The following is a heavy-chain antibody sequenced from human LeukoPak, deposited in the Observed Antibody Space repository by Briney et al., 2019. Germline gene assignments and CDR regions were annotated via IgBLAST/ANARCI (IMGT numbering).Heavy chain of an antibody. Sequence: GGSLRLSCAASGFTFGDHYMDWVRQAPGRGLEWVARTRNKANSHTTEYAASVKGRFTISRDDSKNSLFLQMNSLRAEDTAVYYCARGISTGYSFDYWGQGTLVTVSS. CDR1: GFTFGDHY. D-gene: IGHD3-22*01. CDR3: ARGISTGYSFDY. J-gene: IGHJ4*02. CDR2: TRNKANSHTT. V-gene: IGHV3-72*01.